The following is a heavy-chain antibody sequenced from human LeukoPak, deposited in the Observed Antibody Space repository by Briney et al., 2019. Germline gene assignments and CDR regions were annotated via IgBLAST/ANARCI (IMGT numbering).Heavy chain of an antibody. CDR3: ARHGGSLGYFDH. CDR2: VYQSGTT. V-gene: IGHV4-59*08. J-gene: IGHJ4*02. D-gene: IGHD1-26*01. CDR1: SGSISTFY. Sequence: SETLSLTCTVSSGSISTFYWSWIRQPPGKGLEWIGYVYQSGTTSYKPSLKRRVTISADTSKNQFSLRVTSVTAADTAVYYCARHGGSLGYFDHWGQGTLVTVSS.